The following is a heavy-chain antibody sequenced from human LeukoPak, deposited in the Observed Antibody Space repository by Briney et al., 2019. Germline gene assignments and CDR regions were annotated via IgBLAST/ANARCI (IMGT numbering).Heavy chain of an antibody. V-gene: IGHV4-31*03. CDR2: IYYSGST. CDR1: GGSISSGGYY. CDR3: ARYSIRYYFDY. D-gene: IGHD4-11*01. J-gene: IGHJ4*02. Sequence: PSETLSLTCTVSGGSISSGGYYWSWIRQHPGKGLEWIGYIYYSGSTYYNPSLKSRVTISVDTSKNQFSLKLSSVTAADTAVYYRARYSIRYYFDYWGQGTLVTVSS.